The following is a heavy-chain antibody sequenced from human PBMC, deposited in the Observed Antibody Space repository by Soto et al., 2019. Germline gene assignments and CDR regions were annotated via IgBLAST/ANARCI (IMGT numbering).Heavy chain of an antibody. CDR1: GFTFSRYS. J-gene: IGHJ4*02. CDR2: ISSTTNYI. V-gene: IGHV3-21*01. CDR3: ARESEDLTSNFDY. Sequence: EVQLVESGGGLFRPGGSLRLSCAASGFTFSRYSMNWFRQAPGKGLEWVSSISSTTNYIYYADSMKGRFTVSRDNAKNSVYLDMNSLSAEDTAVYYCARESEDLTSNFDYWGQGTLVTVSS.